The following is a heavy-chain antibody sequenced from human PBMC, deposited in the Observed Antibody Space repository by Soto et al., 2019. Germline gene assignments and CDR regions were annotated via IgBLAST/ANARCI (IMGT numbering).Heavy chain of an antibody. Sequence: EVQLLESGGNLVQPGGSLRLSCAASGFTFSSYVMSWVRQAPGKGLEWVSTISGSGASIYDADSVKGRFTISRDNSKNADDLQMKCLRADDTAAEDCAKDGLGSCTGGTCYGSDYWGQGTLVTVSS. V-gene: IGHV3-23*01. CDR3: AKDGLGSCTGGTCYGSDY. CDR2: ISGSGASI. D-gene: IGHD2-15*01. CDR1: GFTFSSYV. J-gene: IGHJ4*02.